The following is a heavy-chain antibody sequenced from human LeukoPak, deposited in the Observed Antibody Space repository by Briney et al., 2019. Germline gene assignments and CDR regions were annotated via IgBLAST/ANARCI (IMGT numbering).Heavy chain of an antibody. V-gene: IGHV3-53*01. D-gene: IGHD6-6*01. Sequence: PGGSLRLSCAASGFTVSSNYMSWVRQAPGKGLEWVSVIYSGGSTYYADSVKGRFTISRDNSKNTLYLQMNSLRAEDTAVYYCARKLVAPAYAFDIWGQGTMVTVSS. J-gene: IGHJ3*02. CDR3: ARKLVAPAYAFDI. CDR2: IYSGGST. CDR1: GFTVSSNY.